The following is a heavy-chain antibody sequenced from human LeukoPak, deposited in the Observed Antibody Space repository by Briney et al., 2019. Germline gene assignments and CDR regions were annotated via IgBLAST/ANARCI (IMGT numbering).Heavy chain of an antibody. D-gene: IGHD6-13*01. CDR3: ARRGITYSSSFFEF. J-gene: IGHJ4*02. V-gene: IGHV4-39*01. CDR1: GGSISGGKDF. CDR2: IFYSGST. Sequence: SETLSLTCTVSGGSISGGKDFWGWIRQPPGKGLEWIGSIFYSGSTYYNPSLKSRVTISVDTSRNEFSLKVMSATAADTAVYYCARRGITYSSSFFEFWGKGALVTVSS.